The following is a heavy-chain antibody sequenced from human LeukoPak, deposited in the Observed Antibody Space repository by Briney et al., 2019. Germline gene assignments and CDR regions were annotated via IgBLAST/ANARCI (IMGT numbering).Heavy chain of an antibody. CDR3: ARSIYSGYGIGDFDY. V-gene: IGHV4-31*03. J-gene: IGHJ4*02. Sequence: SQTLSLTCTVSGGSISSGGYYWSWIRQHPGKGLEWIGYIYYSGSTYYNPSLKSRVTISVDTSKNQFSLKLSSVTAADAAVYYCARSIYSGYGIGDFDYWGQGTLVTVSS. D-gene: IGHD5-12*01. CDR2: IYYSGST. CDR1: GGSISSGGYY.